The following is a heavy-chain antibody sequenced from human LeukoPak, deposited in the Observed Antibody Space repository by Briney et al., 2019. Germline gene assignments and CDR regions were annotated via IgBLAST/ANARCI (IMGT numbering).Heavy chain of an antibody. CDR2: IYYSGST. CDR1: GGSISSYY. CDR3: ARAHCSSTSCSDT. D-gene: IGHD2-2*01. Sequence: PSETLSLTCTVSGGSISSYYWSWIRQPPGKGLEWIGYIYYSGSTNYNPSLKRRVTISVDTSKNQFSLKLSSVTAADTAVYYCARAHCSSTSCSDTWGQGTLVTVSS. J-gene: IGHJ4*02. V-gene: IGHV4-59*01.